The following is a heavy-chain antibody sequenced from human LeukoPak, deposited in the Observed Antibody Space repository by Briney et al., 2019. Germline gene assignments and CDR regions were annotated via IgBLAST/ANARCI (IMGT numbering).Heavy chain of an antibody. J-gene: IGHJ6*02. CDR1: GFTFSSYA. CDR2: ISTSRSGI. CDR3: AKESTTGIGWFQSHIYYGMDV. Sequence: GGSLRLSCAASGFTFSSYAMSWVRQAPGKGLEWVSWISTSRSGIYYADSVKGRFTISRDNSKNTLFLQMNSLRAEDTAVYYCAKESTTGIGWFQSHIYYGMDVWGQGTTVTVSS. V-gene: IGHV3-23*01. D-gene: IGHD6-19*01.